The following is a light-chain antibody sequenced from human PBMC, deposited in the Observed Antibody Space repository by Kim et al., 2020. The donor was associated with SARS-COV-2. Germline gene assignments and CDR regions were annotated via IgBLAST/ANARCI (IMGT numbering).Light chain of an antibody. CDR2: DAS. CDR1: QSVSRSC. Sequence: PGERATLSCRASQSVSRSCLAWYQHKTGQAPRLLMYDASSRAAGIPDRFSGSGSGTDFTLTISRLEPEDFAVYYCQQCGSAPWTFGQGTKVEIK. CDR3: QQCGSAPWT. J-gene: IGKJ1*01. V-gene: IGKV3-20*01.